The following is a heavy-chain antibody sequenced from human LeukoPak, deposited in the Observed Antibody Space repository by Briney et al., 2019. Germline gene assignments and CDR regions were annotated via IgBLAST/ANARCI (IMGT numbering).Heavy chain of an antibody. J-gene: IGHJ4*02. CDR3: ARDIGSSGWYKGGYFDY. V-gene: IGHV3-66*01. D-gene: IGHD6-19*01. CDR1: GFTVSSNY. Sequence: GGSLRLSCAASGFTVSSNYMSWVRQAPGKGLEWVSVIYSGGSTYYADSVKGRFTISRDNSKNTLYLQMNSLRAEDTAVYYCARDIGSSGWYKGGYFDYWGQGTLVTVSS. CDR2: IYSGGST.